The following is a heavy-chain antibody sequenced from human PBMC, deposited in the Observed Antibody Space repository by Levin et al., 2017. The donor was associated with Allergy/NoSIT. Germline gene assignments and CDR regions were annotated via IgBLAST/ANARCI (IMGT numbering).Heavy chain of an antibody. J-gene: IGHJ3*02. V-gene: IGHV1-24*01. Sequence: ASVKVSCKVYGYTLTELSIHWVRQAPGKGLEWMGGFDPEDHETIYALKFQGRVTMTEDTSTDTAYMELRGLRSEDTAVYFCATDYDFWRGPKPKTEAFDIWGQGTMVTVSS. CDR1: GYTLTELS. CDR3: ATDYDFWRGPKPKTEAFDI. D-gene: IGHD3-3*01. CDR2: FDPEDHET.